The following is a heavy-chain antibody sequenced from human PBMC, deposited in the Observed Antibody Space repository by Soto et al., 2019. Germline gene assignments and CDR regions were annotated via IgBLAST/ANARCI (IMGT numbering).Heavy chain of an antibody. CDR2: IYYSGST. CDR3: AIEPTLYGDHRYFDL. D-gene: IGHD4-17*01. V-gene: IGHV4-30-4*01. CDR1: GGSISSGDYY. J-gene: IGHJ2*01. Sequence: QVQLQESGPGLVKPSQTLSLTCTVSGGSISSGDYYWSWIRQPPGKGLEWIGYIYYSGSTYYNPSLKSRVTISVDTSKNQSALKLSYVTAADTAVYYCAIEPTLYGDHRYFDLWGRGTLVTVSS.